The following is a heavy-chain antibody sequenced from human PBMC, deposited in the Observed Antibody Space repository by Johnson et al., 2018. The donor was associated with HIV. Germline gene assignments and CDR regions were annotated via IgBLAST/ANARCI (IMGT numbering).Heavy chain of an antibody. V-gene: IGHV3-30*02. CDR2: IQYDGKNK. D-gene: IGHD4-17*01. Sequence: QVQLVESGGGLVQPGGSLRISCTASGLTFSNYDMHWVRQSPGRWLEEVAFIQYDGKNKYYADSVKGRFTISRDNSKNTLFLQMSSLRTEDTAVYYCTKDHDYGDAFDLWGQGSMVTVSS. CDR3: TKDHDYGDAFDL. CDR1: GLTFSNYD. J-gene: IGHJ3*01.